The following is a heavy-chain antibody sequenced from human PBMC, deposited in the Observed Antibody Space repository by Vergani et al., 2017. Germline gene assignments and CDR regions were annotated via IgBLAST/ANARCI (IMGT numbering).Heavy chain of an antibody. CDR1: GYIFKNYY. J-gene: IGHJ5*02. Sequence: QVQLVQSGAEVKKPGSSVKVSCKASGYIFKNYYIHWLRQAPGQAFEWMGILNPTTGHTTSAQKFMGRVDMTRDPSTDTSTRTVQMTLSRLRSEDTAFYYCARSIGYCAGATCLAYYCDHWVQGTRVTVSS. CDR3: ARSIGYCAGATCLAYYCDH. CDR2: LNPTTGHT. D-gene: IGHD2-21*01. V-gene: IGHV1-46*02.